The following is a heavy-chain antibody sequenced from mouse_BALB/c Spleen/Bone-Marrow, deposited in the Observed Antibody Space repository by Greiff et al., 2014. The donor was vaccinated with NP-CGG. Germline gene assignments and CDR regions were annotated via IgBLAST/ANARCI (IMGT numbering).Heavy chain of an antibody. CDR2: IWGDGTT. CDR1: GFSLTDYG. CDR3: AREKYGNYYAMGY. D-gene: IGHD2-10*02. V-gene: IGHV2-6-7*01. J-gene: IGHJ4*01. Sequence: VQLQQSGPGLVAPSQSLSITCTVSGFSLTDYGINWVRQPPGKGLEWLGMIWGDGTTDYNSALRSRLSINKDNSRSQVFLKMNSLQTDDTARYYCAREKYGNYYAMGYWGQETSVIVSS.